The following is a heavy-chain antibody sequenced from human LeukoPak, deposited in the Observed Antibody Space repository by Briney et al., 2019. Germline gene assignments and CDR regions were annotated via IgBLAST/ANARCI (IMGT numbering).Heavy chain of an antibody. CDR3: ARLWFGYLTPYMDV. CDR2: IYYSGST. Sequence: PSETLSLTCTVSGGSISRSNYYWGWIRQPPGKGLDWIGTIYYSGSTYYNPSLKSRVTIFVDTSKNQFSLKLTSVTAADTAVYYCARLWFGYLTPYMDVWGKGTTVTISS. D-gene: IGHD3-10*01. V-gene: IGHV4-39*01. CDR1: GGSISRSNYY. J-gene: IGHJ6*03.